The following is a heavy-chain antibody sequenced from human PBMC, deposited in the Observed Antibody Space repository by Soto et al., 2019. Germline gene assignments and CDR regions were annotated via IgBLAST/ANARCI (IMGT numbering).Heavy chain of an antibody. J-gene: IGHJ3*02. Sequence: ASVKVSCKASGYTFTGYYMHWVRQAPGQGLEWMGWINPNSGGTNYAQKFQGWVTMTRDTSISTAYMELSRLRSDDTAVDYYARTPRIAVADPLSAFDIWDQGTMVTVSS. CDR3: ARTPRIAVADPLSAFDI. CDR2: INPNSGGT. CDR1: GYTFTGYY. V-gene: IGHV1-2*04. D-gene: IGHD6-19*01.